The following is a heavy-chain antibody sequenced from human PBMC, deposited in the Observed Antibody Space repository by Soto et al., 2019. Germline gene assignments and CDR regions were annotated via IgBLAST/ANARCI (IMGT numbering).Heavy chain of an antibody. Sequence: GGSLRLSCAASGLTFSTSAMHWVRQAPGKGLEWVAMISHDGSHEYYGDSVKGRFSVSRDDSHNILHLQMNSLRIEDTAVYFCARNTDHRLVRGWLDPWGQGTLVTVSS. CDR3: ARNTDHRLVRGWLDP. J-gene: IGHJ5*02. CDR2: ISHDGSHE. CDR1: GLTFSTSA. D-gene: IGHD3-10*01. V-gene: IGHV3-30-3*01.